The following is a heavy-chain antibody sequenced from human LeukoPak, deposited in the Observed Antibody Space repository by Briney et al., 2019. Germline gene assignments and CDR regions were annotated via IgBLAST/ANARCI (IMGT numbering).Heavy chain of an antibody. J-gene: IGHJ6*02. CDR3: ARPMSISTAGNYYYGMDV. CDR1: GFTFRSYW. V-gene: IGHV3-74*01. D-gene: IGHD6-13*01. Sequence: GGSLRLSCAACGFTFRSYWMHWVRQAPGKGLVWVSRINRDGSSTSYADSVKGRFTISRDNDKNTLNLQMDNLRADDTAVYYCARPMSISTAGNYYYGMDVWGQGTMVTVSS. CDR2: INRDGSST.